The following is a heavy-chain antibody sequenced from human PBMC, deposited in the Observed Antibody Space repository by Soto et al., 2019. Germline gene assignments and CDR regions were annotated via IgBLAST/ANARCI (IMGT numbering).Heavy chain of an antibody. V-gene: IGHV3-30-3*01. CDR2: ISYDGNHE. D-gene: IGHD6-19*01. CDR3: ARSSVAGTWGYYFDY. Sequence: QVHLVESGGGVVQPGRSLRLSCAASGFIFTTYAMHWVRQAPGKGLEWVAVISYDGNHEYYADSVRGRFTISRDNSKNTQYLQMDSLRADDTALYYCARSSVAGTWGYYFDYWGQGALVTVSS. J-gene: IGHJ4*02. CDR1: GFIFTTYA.